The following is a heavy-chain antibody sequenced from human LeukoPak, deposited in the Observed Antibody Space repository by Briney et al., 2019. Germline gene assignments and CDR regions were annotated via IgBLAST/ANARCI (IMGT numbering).Heavy chain of an antibody. CDR2: ISGSGGST. Sequence: GGSLRLSCAASGFAFSSYAMSWVRQAPGKGLEWVSAISGSGGSTYYTDSVKGRFTISRDNSKNTLYLQMNSLRAEDTAVYYCASGIYSSSCFTVWGQGTLVTVSS. CDR3: ASGIYSSSCFTV. V-gene: IGHV3-23*01. J-gene: IGHJ4*02. CDR1: GFAFSSYA. D-gene: IGHD6-13*01.